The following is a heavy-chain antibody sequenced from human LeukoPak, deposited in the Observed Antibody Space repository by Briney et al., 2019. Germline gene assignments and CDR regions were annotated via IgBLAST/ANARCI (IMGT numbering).Heavy chain of an antibody. Sequence: ASEKVSCKASGYTFTSYGISWVRQAPGQGLEWMGLVNPSGGSTNYAQKFQGRVTMTRDMSTSTVFMELDSLRSEDTAVYYCARGPGDLGDYWGQGTLVTVSS. CDR3: ARGPGDLGDY. CDR2: VNPSGGST. J-gene: IGHJ4*02. V-gene: IGHV1-46*01. CDR1: GYTFTSYG. D-gene: IGHD7-27*01.